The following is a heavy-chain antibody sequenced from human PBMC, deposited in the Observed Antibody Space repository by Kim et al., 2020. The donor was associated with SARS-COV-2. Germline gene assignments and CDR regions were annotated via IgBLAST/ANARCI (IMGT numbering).Heavy chain of an antibody. CDR2: TYYRSKWYN. CDR1: GDRVSSNSAA. V-gene: IGHV6-1*01. Sequence: SQTLSLTCAISGDRVSSNSAAWNWIRQSPSRGLEWLGRTYYRSKWYNDYAVSVKSRITINPDTSKNQFSLQLNSVTPEDTAVYYCAREGISSSSWYGAFDPWGQGTLVTVSS. J-gene: IGHJ5*02. CDR3: AREGISSSSWYGAFDP. D-gene: IGHD6-13*01.